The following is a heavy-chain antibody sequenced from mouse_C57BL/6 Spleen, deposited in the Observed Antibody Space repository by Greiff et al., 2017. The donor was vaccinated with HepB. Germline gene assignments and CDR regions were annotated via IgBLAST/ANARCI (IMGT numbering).Heavy chain of an antibody. CDR2: INPSSGYT. Sequence: VQLQQSGAELAKPGASVKLSCKASGYTFTSYWMHWVKQRPGQGLEWIGYINPSSGYTKYNQKFKDKATLTADKSSSTAYMQLSSLTYEDSAVSYFASPLYGSSYDYAMDYWGQGTSVTVSS. V-gene: IGHV1-7*01. J-gene: IGHJ4*01. D-gene: IGHD1-1*01. CDR3: ASPLYGSSYDYAMDY. CDR1: GYTFTSYW.